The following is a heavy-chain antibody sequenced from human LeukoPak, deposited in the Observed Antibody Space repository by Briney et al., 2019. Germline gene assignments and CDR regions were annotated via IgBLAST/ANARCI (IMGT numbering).Heavy chain of an antibody. CDR1: GYTFTSYY. D-gene: IGHD2-2*01. J-gene: IGHJ4*02. Sequence: ASVKVSCKASGYTFTSYYMHWVRQAPGQGLEWMGIIQVRVTMTRDMSTITVYMELSSLRSEDTAVYYCARDIGRYCSSTSCSYLDYSGQGNLVTVSS. CDR3: ARDIGRYCSSTSCSYLDY. V-gene: IGHV1-46*01.